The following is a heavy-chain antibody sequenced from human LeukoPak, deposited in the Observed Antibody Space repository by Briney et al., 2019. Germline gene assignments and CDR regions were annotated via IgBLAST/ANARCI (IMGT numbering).Heavy chain of an antibody. CDR3: ASGGGGQQLVFDY. Sequence: SETLSLTCTVSGGSISSAGYYWSWIRQHPGKGLEWIVYIYYSGSTYYNPSLKSRVSLSVDTSKNQFSLKMSSVTAADTAVYYCASGGGGQQLVFDYWGQGTLVTVSS. V-gene: IGHV4-31*03. CDR1: GGSISSAGYY. D-gene: IGHD6-13*01. J-gene: IGHJ4*02. CDR2: IYYSGST.